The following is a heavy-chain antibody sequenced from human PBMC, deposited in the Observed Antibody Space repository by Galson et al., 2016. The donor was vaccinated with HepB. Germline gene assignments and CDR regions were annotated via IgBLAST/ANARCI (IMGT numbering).Heavy chain of an antibody. CDR1: GGSIRRSSYY. J-gene: IGHJ3*02. Sequence: ETLSLTCTVAGGSIRRSSYYWGWIRQSPGKGLEWIGSIYYSGISFYNPSLKSRVIISVDTSKNQFSLQVNSMTAADTALYYCSLGYCSSSSCYGGLAFDIWGQGTMVTVSS. CDR3: SLGYCSSSSCYGGLAFDI. CDR2: IYYSGIS. D-gene: IGHD2-15*01. V-gene: IGHV4-39*01.